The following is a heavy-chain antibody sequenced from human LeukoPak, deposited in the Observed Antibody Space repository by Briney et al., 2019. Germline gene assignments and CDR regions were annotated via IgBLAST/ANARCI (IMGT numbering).Heavy chain of an antibody. J-gene: IGHJ4*02. V-gene: IGHV3-21*01. CDR1: GFTFSSYS. CDR3: AIFPSSTVDY. CDR2: ISSSSSYI. D-gene: IGHD2-2*01. Sequence: EGSLRLSCAASGFTFSSYSMNWVRQAPGKGLEWVSSISSSSSYIYYADSVKGRFTISRDNAKNSLYLQMNSLRAEDTAVYYCAIFPSSTVDYWGQGTLVTVSS.